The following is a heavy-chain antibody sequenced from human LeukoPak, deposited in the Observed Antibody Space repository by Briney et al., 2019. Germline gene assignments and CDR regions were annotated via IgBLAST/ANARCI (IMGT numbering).Heavy chain of an antibody. V-gene: IGHV1-18*01. Sequence: ASVKVSCKASGYTFTSYGTSWVGQAPGQGLEWMGWISAYNGNTNYAQKLQGRVTMTTDTSTSTAYMELRSLRSDDTAVYYCARQYSSGWYGNDAFDIWGQGTMVTVSS. D-gene: IGHD6-19*01. CDR3: ARQYSSGWYGNDAFDI. J-gene: IGHJ3*02. CDR1: GYTFTSYG. CDR2: ISAYNGNT.